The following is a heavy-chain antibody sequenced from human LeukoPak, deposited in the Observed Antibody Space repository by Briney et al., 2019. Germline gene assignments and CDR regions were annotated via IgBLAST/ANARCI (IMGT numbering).Heavy chain of an antibody. Sequence: SETLSLTCTVSGGSFISSYWTWIRQPPGKGLEWIGNIYYSGSTYYNPSLKSRVTISVDTSKNQFSLRLSSVTAADTAVYYCARQQYYFDYWGQGTLVTVSS. V-gene: IGHV4-59*08. CDR1: GGSFISSY. D-gene: IGHD6-19*01. CDR3: ARQQYYFDY. CDR2: IYYSGST. J-gene: IGHJ4*02.